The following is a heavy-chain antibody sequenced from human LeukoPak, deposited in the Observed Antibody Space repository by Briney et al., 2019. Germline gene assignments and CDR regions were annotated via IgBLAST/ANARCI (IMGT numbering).Heavy chain of an antibody. CDR1: GFTFTSYG. D-gene: IGHD6-13*01. V-gene: IGHV3-33*01. J-gene: IGHJ4*02. Sequence: GRSLRPSCAASGFTFTSYGFHWVRQAPGKGLEWVAVIWYDGSHKYYVDSVKGRFTISRDNSENTVYLEMNSLRTEDTAVYYCARDFAAAAYYFDVWGQGTQVTVSS. CDR3: ARDFAAAAYYFDV. CDR2: IWYDGSHK.